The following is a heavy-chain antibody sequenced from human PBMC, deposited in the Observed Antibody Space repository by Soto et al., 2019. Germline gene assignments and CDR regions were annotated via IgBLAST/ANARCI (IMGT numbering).Heavy chain of an antibody. D-gene: IGHD2-21*01. CDR2: INPETGGT. Sequence: ASVKVSCKASGYTFTGYYVHWVREAPGQGLEWMGWINPETGGTSYAQKFQGRVTLSRDTSINTAYLELSRLRFDDAAVYFCARKRYRVISDGMDVWGQGPRVTVSS. CDR1: GYTFTGYY. CDR3: ARKRYRVISDGMDV. V-gene: IGHV1-2*02. J-gene: IGHJ6*02.